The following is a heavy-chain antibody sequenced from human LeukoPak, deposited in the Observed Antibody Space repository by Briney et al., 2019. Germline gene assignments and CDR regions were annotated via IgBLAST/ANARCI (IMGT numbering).Heavy chain of an antibody. V-gene: IGHV1-2*02. J-gene: IGHJ4*02. CDR2: INPNSGGT. D-gene: IGHD3-22*01. CDR3: AREVRYYDSSGYRG. CDR1: GYTFTGYY. Sequence: RASVTVSCKASGYTFTGYYMHWVRQAPGQGLEWMGWINPNSGGTNYAQKFQGRVTITRDTSISTAYMELSRLRSDDTAVYYCAREVRYYDSSGYRGWGQGTLVTVSS.